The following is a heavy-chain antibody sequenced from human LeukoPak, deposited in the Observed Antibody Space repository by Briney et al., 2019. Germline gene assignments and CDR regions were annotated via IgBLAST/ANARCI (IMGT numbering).Heavy chain of an antibody. Sequence: PSETLSLTCTVSGDSMIDNIFYWGWTRQSPQKGLEWIASIYYNGRSLYNPSLRSRVTISLDAPKNQIFLKLSSVTAADTAVYYCTKDSFGAVRDSWGRGILVTVSS. CDR3: TKDSFGAVRDS. D-gene: IGHD1-26*01. CDR2: IYYNGRS. CDR1: GDSMIDNIFY. J-gene: IGHJ5*02. V-gene: IGHV4-39*07.